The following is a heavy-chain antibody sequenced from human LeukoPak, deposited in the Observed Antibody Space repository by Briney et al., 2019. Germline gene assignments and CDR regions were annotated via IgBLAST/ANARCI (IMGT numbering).Heavy chain of an antibody. Sequence: GGSLRLSCAASGFTVSSNYMSWVRQAPGKGLEWVSAISGSGDNTFYADSVRGRFTISRDNSKNILYLQMNSLRGEDTAIYYCAKDFRGSGYSFDYWGQGTLVTVSS. CDR1: GFTVSSNY. J-gene: IGHJ4*02. V-gene: IGHV3-23*01. CDR3: AKDFRGSGYSFDY. D-gene: IGHD7-27*01. CDR2: ISGSGDNT.